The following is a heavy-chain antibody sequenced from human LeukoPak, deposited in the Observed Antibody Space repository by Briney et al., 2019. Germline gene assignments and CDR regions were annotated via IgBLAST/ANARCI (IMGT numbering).Heavy chain of an antibody. CDR2: IRYDGSDK. D-gene: IGHD2-8*01. J-gene: IGHJ3*02. CDR1: GFAFRSYG. Sequence: GGSLRLSCAASGFAFRSYGMAWVRQAPGKGLEWVAFIRYDGSDKYYADSVKGRFTISRDNSKNTLYLQMNSLRVEDTAVHYCAGGYCTTNSCNDAFDIWGQGTMVTVSS. CDR3: AGGYCTTNSCNDAFDI. V-gene: IGHV3-30*02.